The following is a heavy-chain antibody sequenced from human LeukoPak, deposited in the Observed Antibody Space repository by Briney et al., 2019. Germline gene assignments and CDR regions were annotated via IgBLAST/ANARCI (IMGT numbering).Heavy chain of an antibody. CDR3: AKDGSGCSGGSCYQNFDY. CDR1: GFTFSNYD. V-gene: IGHV3-23*01. J-gene: IGHJ4*02. CDR2: ISGSGDST. Sequence: TGGSLRLSCAASGFTFSNYDMSWVRQAPGKGLEWVSSISGSGDSTYYADSVKGRFTIFRDKSKNTLYLQMNFLRAEDTAVYYCAKDGSGCSGGSCYQNFDYWGQGTLVTVSS. D-gene: IGHD2-15*01.